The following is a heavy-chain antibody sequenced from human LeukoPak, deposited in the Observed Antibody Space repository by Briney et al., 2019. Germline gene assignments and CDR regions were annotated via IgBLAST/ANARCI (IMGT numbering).Heavy chain of an antibody. CDR3: ARDFCSGGSCYSGAYYFDY. CDR1: GGTFSSYA. D-gene: IGHD2-15*01. V-gene: IGHV1-69*04. CDR2: IIPILGIA. Sequence: SVKVSCKASGGTFSSYAIIWVRQAPGQGLEWMGRIIPILGIANYAQKFQGRVTITADKSTSTAYMELSSLRSEDTAVYYCARDFCSGGSCYSGAYYFDYWGQGTLVTVSS. J-gene: IGHJ4*02.